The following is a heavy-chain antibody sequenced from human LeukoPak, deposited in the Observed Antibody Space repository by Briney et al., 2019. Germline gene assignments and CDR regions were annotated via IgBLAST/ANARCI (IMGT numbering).Heavy chain of an antibody. CDR3: ASGGTPPSAFDI. Sequence: GASVKVSCKSSGYTVTNYAIHWVRQAPGQRLEWMGWINASNGNTKYSQKFQGRVTITRDTSASTAYMELSSLRSEDTAVYYCASGGTPPSAFDIWGQGTMVTVSS. J-gene: IGHJ3*02. V-gene: IGHV1-3*01. CDR1: GYTVTNYA. CDR2: INASNGNT. D-gene: IGHD1-1*01.